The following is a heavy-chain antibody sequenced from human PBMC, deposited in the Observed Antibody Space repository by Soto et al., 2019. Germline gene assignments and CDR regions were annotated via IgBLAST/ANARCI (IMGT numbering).Heavy chain of an antibody. D-gene: IGHD6-19*01. CDR3: ARSSHKESWFDP. Sequence: PSETLSLTCIVSGGSLNNFYWNWIRQTAGKGLEWIGRIHASGNTNYNPSLKSRATLSVDTSKNQFSLKVRSVTAADTAVYYCARSSHKESWFDPRGQGTLVTVSS. CDR2: IHASGNT. V-gene: IGHV4-4*07. CDR1: GGSLNNFY. J-gene: IGHJ5*02.